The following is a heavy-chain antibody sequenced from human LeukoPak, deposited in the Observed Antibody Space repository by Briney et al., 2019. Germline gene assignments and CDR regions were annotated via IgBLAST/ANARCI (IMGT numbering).Heavy chain of an antibody. J-gene: IGHJ4*02. CDR1: GFTFSDYW. V-gene: IGHV3-74*01. CDR2: INSGGSRT. Sequence: GGSLRLSCAASGFTFSDYWTHSLRQVPGKGLVWVSRINSGGSRTTYADSVKGRYTISRDNAKNTLYLQLDSLRAEDTGVYYCARSNQADDYWGQGTLVTVSS. CDR3: ARSNQADDY. D-gene: IGHD1-14*01.